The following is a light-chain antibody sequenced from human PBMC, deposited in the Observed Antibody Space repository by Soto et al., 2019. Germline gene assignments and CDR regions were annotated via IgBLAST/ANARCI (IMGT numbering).Light chain of an antibody. CDR2: WAS. V-gene: IGKV4-1*01. CDR1: QSLLYSSNNKNY. Sequence: DVVMTQSPDSLAVSLGERATINCKSSQSLLYSSNNKNYLAWYQQKPGQPPKLLIHWASTRESGVPDRFSGSGSGTDFPLTISSLQAEDVALYYCQQYYSTPPTFGGGTKVEIK. CDR3: QQYYSTPPT. J-gene: IGKJ4*01.